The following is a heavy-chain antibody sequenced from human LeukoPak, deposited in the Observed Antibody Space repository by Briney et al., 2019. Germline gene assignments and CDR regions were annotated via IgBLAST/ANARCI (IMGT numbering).Heavy chain of an antibody. CDR3: ARQYYDFWSGYYESDDY. V-gene: IGHV3-21*01. Sequence: GGSLRLSCAASGFTFSSYSMNWVRQAPGKGLEWVSSISSSSSYIYYADSVKGRFTISRDNAKNSLNLQMNSLRAEDTAVYYCARQYYDFWSGYYESDDYWGQGTLVTVSS. J-gene: IGHJ4*02. D-gene: IGHD3-3*01. CDR1: GFTFSSYS. CDR2: ISSSSSYI.